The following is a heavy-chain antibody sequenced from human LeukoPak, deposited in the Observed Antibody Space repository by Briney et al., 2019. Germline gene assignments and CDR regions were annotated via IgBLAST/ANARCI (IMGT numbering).Heavy chain of an antibody. J-gene: IGHJ4*02. CDR3: VVSPNPYYFDH. Sequence: SETLSLTCTVSGGSVSGYYWTWVRQPPGKGLEWIGYIYYSETNYNPSLKSRVNISLDPSKNQLSLKLTSVTAADTAVYYCVVSPNPYYFDHWGQGTLVTVSS. V-gene: IGHV4-59*08. CDR1: GGSVSGYY. CDR2: IYYSET.